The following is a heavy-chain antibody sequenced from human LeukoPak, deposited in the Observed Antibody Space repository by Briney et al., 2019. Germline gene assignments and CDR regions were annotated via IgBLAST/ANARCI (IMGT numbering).Heavy chain of an antibody. J-gene: IGHJ6*02. CDR2: IYYGGST. V-gene: IGHV4-59*01. CDR1: GFTFSSYA. D-gene: IGHD2-15*01. CDR3: ARFCSGGSCPDV. Sequence: GSLRLSCAASGFTFSSYAMSWVRQAPGKGLEWIGNIYYGGSTRYNPSLKSRVSISVDTSKNQFSLKLTSVTAADTAVYYCARFCSGGSCPDVWGQGTTVSVSS.